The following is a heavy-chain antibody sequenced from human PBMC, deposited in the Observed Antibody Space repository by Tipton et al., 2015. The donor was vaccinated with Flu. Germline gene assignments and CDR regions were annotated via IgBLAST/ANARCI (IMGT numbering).Heavy chain of an antibody. Sequence: GSLRLSCTASGITFSSYAMSWVRQAPGKGLEWVSSIVRSGVNTYYADSVKGRFTISRDNSKKTLYLQMNSLRAEDTAVYYCVRAVAAAGSYWGQGTLVTVSS. CDR3: VRAVAAAGSY. V-gene: IGHV3-23*01. D-gene: IGHD6-13*01. CDR1: GITFSSYA. CDR2: IVRSGVNT. J-gene: IGHJ4*02.